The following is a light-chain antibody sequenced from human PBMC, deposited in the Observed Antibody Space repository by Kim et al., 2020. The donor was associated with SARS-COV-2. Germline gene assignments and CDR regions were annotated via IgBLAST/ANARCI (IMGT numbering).Light chain of an antibody. CDR2: GAS. CDR1: QSITNY. CDR3: QQRRNWLT. J-gene: IGKJ4*01. V-gene: IGKV3-11*01. Sequence: SLSPGERAPLSCRASQSITNYLAWYQQKPGQAPRLLIYGASVRATGIPARFSGSGSRTDFTLSISSLEPEDFAVYYCQQRRNWLTFDGGTKVDIK.